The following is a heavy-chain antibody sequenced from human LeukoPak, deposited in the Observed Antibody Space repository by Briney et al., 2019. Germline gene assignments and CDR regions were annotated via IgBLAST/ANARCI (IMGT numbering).Heavy chain of an antibody. CDR3: ASTVDGSVDY. D-gene: IGHD2-2*03. J-gene: IGHJ4*02. Sequence: PSETLSLTCTVSGGSISSYYWSWIRQPPGKGLEWIGYIYYSGSTNYNPSLKSRITISVDTSKNQFSLKLSSVTAADTAVYCCASTVDGSVDYWGQGTLVTVSS. CDR1: GGSISSYY. V-gene: IGHV4-59*01. CDR2: IYYSGST.